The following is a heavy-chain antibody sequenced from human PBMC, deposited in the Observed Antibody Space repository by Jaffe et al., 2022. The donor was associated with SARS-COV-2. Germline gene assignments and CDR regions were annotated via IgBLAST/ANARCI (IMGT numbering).Heavy chain of an antibody. CDR3: ARDLLVGTTSHDAFDI. Sequence: EVQLVESGGGLIQPGGSLRLSCAASGFTVSNRYMTWVRQAPGKGLEWVSVIYSDDNTHYADSVKGRFTIARDNPKNTVYLQMSSLTAEDTAVYYCARDLLVGTTSHDAFDIWGHGTMVTVSS. CDR2: IYSDDNT. CDR1: GFTVSNRY. D-gene: IGHD1-26*01. V-gene: IGHV3-53*01. J-gene: IGHJ3*02.